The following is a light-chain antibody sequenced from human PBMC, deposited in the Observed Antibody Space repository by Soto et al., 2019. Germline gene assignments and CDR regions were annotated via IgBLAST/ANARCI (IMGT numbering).Light chain of an antibody. CDR2: EVT. CDR1: SSDVGGYNY. Sequence: QSALTQSPSASGSPGQSVTISCIGTSSDVGGYNYVSWYQHHPGKAPKLIIYEVTKRPSGVPDRFSGSKSGTSATLGITGLQTGDEADYYCGTCDSRLSAVVFGGGTKLTVL. J-gene: IGLJ2*01. V-gene: IGLV2-8*01. CDR3: GTCDSRLSAVV.